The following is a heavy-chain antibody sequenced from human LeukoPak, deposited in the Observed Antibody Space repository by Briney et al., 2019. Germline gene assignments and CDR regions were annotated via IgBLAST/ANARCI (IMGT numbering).Heavy chain of an antibody. D-gene: IGHD2-15*01. V-gene: IGHV3-23*01. CDR2: ISGSGYST. CDR3: AKGGGRYCSGGNCYYDY. J-gene: IGHJ4*02. Sequence: PGGSLRLSCAASGFTVSSNYMSWVRQAPGKGLEWVSVISGSGYSTYYADSVKGRFTISRDNSKNTLYLQMNSLRAEDTAVYYCAKGGGRYCSGGNCYYDYWGQGTLVTVSS. CDR1: GFTVSSNY.